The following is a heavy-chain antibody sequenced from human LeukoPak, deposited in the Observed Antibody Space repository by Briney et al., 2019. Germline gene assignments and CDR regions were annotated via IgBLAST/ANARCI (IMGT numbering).Heavy chain of an antibody. D-gene: IGHD6-13*01. Sequence: GGSLRLSCAASGFIFSSYSMNWVRQAPGKGLEWVSAISSSSSYIYYADSVKGRFTISRDNAKNSLYLQMNSLRAEDTAVYYCARVITDSSRWYGSDYWGQGTLVTVSS. V-gene: IGHV3-21*01. CDR2: ISSSSSYI. CDR1: GFIFSSYS. J-gene: IGHJ4*02. CDR3: ARVITDSSRWYGSDY.